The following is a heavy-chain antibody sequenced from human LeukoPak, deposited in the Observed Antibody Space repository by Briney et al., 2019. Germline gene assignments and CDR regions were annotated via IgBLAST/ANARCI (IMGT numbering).Heavy chain of an antibody. CDR1: GFTFSSYE. CDR2: ISSSGSTI. V-gene: IGHV3-48*03. J-gene: IGHJ6*03. Sequence: GGSLRLSCAASGFTFSSYEMNWVRQAPGKGLEWVSYISSSGSTIYYADSVKGRFTISRDNAKNSLYVQMESLRAEDTALYYCARLGSWYAGYMDVWGKGTTVTVSS. CDR3: ARLGSWYAGYMDV. D-gene: IGHD6-13*01.